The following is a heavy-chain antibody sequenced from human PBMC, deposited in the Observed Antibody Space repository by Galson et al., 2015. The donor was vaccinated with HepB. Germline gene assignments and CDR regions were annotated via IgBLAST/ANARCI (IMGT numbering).Heavy chain of an antibody. CDR1: GYSFTSYW. Sequence: QSGAEVKKPGESLRISCKGSGYSFTSYWISWVRQMPGKGLEWMGRIDPSDSYTNYSPSFQGHVTISADKSISTAYLQWSSLKASDTAMYYCARQLGYCSSTSCPVGFDYWGQGTLVTVSS. CDR2: IDPSDSYT. D-gene: IGHD2-2*01. V-gene: IGHV5-10-1*01. J-gene: IGHJ4*02. CDR3: ARQLGYCSSTSCPVGFDY.